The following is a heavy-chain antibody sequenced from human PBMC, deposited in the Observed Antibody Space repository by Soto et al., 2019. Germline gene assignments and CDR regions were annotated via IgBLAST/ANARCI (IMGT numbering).Heavy chain of an antibody. D-gene: IGHD2-2*02. J-gene: IGHJ5*02. CDR3: ARLIVLVPAAIGWFDP. CDR1: GGSISSGGYY. CDR2: IYYSGST. Sequence: QVQLQESGPGLVKPSQTLSLTCTVSGGSISSGGYYWSWIRQHPGKGLEWIGYIYYSGSTYYNPSRKSRVTISXXTXKXXFSLKLSSVTAADTAVYYCARLIVLVPAAIGWFDPWGQGTLVTVSS. V-gene: IGHV4-31*03.